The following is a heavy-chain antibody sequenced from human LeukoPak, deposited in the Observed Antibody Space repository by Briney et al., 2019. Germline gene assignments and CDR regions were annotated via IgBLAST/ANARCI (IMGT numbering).Heavy chain of an antibody. CDR1: GDSVSSNSAA. D-gene: IGHD7-27*01. Sequence: SRTLSLTCAISGDSVSSNSAAWNWIRQSPSRGLEWLGRTYYRSKWYNEYSVSVKSRISINPDTSKNQFSLHLNSVTPEDTAVYYCGLDAGDSLDAFDVWGPGTMVTVSS. CDR3: GLDAGDSLDAFDV. V-gene: IGHV6-1*01. CDR2: TYYRSKWYN. J-gene: IGHJ3*01.